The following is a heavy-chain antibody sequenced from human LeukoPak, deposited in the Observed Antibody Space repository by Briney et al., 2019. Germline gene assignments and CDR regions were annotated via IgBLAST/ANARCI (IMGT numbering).Heavy chain of an antibody. Sequence: GASVKVSCKASGYTFTSYYMHWVRQAPGQGLEWMGIINPSGGSTSYAQKSQGRVTMTRDMSTSTVYMELRSLRSDDTAVYYCARVAMTTVNTYYYYYYMDVWGKGTTVTISS. J-gene: IGHJ6*03. CDR1: GYTFTSYY. CDR2: INPSGGST. D-gene: IGHD4-17*01. V-gene: IGHV1-46*01. CDR3: ARVAMTTVNTYYYYYYMDV.